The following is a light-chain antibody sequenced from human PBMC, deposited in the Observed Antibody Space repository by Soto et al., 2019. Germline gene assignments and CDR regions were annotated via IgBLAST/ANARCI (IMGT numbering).Light chain of an antibody. V-gene: IGKV1-39*01. CDR1: QTINTY. J-gene: IGKJ3*01. CDR3: QQSYKTPPT. CDR2: SSS. Sequence: DIQLTQSPSSLSASVGDRVTITCRASQTINTYLNWYQQKPGKAPNLLIYSSSTLQSGAPSRFSGSGSGTDFTLTISSLQPEDFATYYCQQSYKTPPTFGPGTKV.